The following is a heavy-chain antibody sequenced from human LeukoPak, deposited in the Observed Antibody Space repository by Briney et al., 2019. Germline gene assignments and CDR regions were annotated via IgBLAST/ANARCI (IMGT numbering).Heavy chain of an antibody. J-gene: IGHJ4*02. V-gene: IGHV4-59*01. CDR2: IYYSGST. CDR3: ARIAAAGTRIDY. Sequence: SETLSLTCTVSGGSISSYYWSWIRQPPGKGLEWIGYIYYSGSTNYNPSLKSRVTISIDTSKNQFSLKLNSVTAADTAVYYCARIAAAGTRIDYWGQGTLVTVSS. D-gene: IGHD6-13*01. CDR1: GGSISSYY.